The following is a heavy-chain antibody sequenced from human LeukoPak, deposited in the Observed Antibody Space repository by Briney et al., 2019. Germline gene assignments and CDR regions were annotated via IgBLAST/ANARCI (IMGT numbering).Heavy chain of an antibody. CDR1: GDSISSSSSY. Sequence: SETLSLTCTVSGDSISSSSSYWGWIRQPPGEGLEWIGSIYYSGSTYYNTSLKSRVTISVDTSKNQFSLKLSSVTAADTAVYYCARRSWYYYDSSGHFDYWGQGTLVTVSS. V-gene: IGHV4-39*01. CDR2: IYYSGST. D-gene: IGHD3-22*01. J-gene: IGHJ4*02. CDR3: ARRSWYYYDSSGHFDY.